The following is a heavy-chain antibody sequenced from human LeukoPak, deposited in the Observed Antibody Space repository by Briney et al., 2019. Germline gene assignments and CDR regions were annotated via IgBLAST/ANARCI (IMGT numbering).Heavy chain of an antibody. CDR3: ARGWRDHRAFDI. J-gene: IGHJ3*02. D-gene: IGHD5-24*01. V-gene: IGHV4-59*01. CDR2: IYYSGST. Sequence: SETLSLTCTVSGGSISSYYWSWIRQPPGKGLGWIGYIYYSGSTNYNPSLKSRVTISVDTSKNQFSLKLSSVTAADTAVYYCARGWRDHRAFDIWGQGTMVTVSS. CDR1: GGSISSYY.